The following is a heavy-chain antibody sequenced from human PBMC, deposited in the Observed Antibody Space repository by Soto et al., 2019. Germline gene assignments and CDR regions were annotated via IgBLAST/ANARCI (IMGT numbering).Heavy chain of an antibody. V-gene: IGHV3-30*18. J-gene: IGHJ6*02. D-gene: IGHD3-10*01. CDR2: ISYDGSNK. CDR3: AKDSGTMVRGVITYGMDV. CDR1: GFTFSSYG. Sequence: QVQLVESGGGVVQPGRSLRLSCAASGFTFSSYGMHWVRQAPGKGLEWVAVISYDGSNKYYADSVKGRFTISRDNSKNTLYLQMNSLRAEDTAVYYCAKDSGTMVRGVITYGMDVWGQGTTVTVSS.